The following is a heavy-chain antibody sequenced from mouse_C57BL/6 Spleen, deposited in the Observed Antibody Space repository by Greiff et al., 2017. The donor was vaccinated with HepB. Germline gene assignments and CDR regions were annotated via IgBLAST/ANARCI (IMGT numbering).Heavy chain of an antibody. V-gene: IGHV1-82*01. D-gene: IGHD3-2*02. Sequence: VQLQQSGPELVKPGASVKISCKASGYAFSSSWMNWVKQRPGKGLEWIGRIYPGDGDTNYNGKFKGKATLTADKSSSTAYMQLSSLTSEDSAVYFCARGESAQAPAWFAYWGQGTLVTVSA. CDR2: IYPGDGDT. J-gene: IGHJ3*01. CDR3: ARGESAQAPAWFAY. CDR1: GYAFSSSW.